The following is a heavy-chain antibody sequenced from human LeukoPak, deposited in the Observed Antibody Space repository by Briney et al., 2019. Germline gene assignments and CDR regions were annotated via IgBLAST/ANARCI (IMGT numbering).Heavy chain of an antibody. J-gene: IGHJ3*02. CDR1: GYTFTSYG. D-gene: IGHD3-22*01. CDR2: ISAYNGNT. V-gene: IGHV1-18*01. Sequence: ASVKVSCKASGYTFTSYGISWVRQAPGQGLEWMGWISAYNGNTNYAQKLQGRVTMTTDTSTSTAYMELRSLRSDDTAVYYCVRDIYYDSSGYGDDAFDIWGQGTMVTVSS. CDR3: VRDIYYDSSGYGDDAFDI.